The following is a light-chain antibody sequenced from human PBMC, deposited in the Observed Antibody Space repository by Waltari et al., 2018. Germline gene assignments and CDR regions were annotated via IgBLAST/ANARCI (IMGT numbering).Light chain of an antibody. CDR3: QQFYNYPPT. V-gene: IGKV1D-13*01. J-gene: IGKJ5*01. Sequence: AIQLTQSPPSLSASVGDRVTIACRASQAISSSLVWYQQKPGKAPKRLIYDASTLENGVPSRFSGSGSGTDFTLTINSLQPEDFSTYHCQQFYNYPPTFGQGTRLEIK. CDR2: DAS. CDR1: QAISSS.